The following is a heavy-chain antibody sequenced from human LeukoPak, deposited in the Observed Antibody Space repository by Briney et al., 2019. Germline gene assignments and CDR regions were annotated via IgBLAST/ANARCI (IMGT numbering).Heavy chain of an antibody. V-gene: IGHV1-18*01. Sequence: GASVKVSCKASGYTFTSYGISWVRQAPGQGLEWMGWISAYNGNTHYAQKLQGRVTMTTDTSTSTAYMELSRLRSDDTAVYYCARDRLGYPFDYWGQGTLVTVSS. CDR2: ISAYNGNT. J-gene: IGHJ4*02. CDR3: ARDRLGYPFDY. CDR1: GYTFTSYG. D-gene: IGHD5-12*01.